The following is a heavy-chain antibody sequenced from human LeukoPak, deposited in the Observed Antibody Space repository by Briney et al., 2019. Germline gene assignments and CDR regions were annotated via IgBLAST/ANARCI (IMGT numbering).Heavy chain of an antibody. CDR3: ARDSGDAVDY. CDR2: IWYDGSNK. J-gene: IGHJ4*02. CDR1: GFTFSSDG. V-gene: IGHV3-33*01. Sequence: GRSLRLSCAASGFTFSSDGMHWVRQAPGKGLEWVAVIWYDGSNKYYADSVKGRFTISRDNSKNTLYLQMNSLRAEDTAVYYCARDSGDAVDYWGQGTLVTVSS.